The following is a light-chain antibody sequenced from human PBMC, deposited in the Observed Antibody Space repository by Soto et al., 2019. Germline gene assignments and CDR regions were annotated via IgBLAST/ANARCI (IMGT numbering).Light chain of an antibody. J-gene: IGKJ1*01. CDR1: QSVSSSY. V-gene: IGKV3-20*01. CDR3: QQSGSSVKT. Sequence: EIVLTQSPGTLSLSPGERATLSCRASQSVSSSYLAWYQQKPGQAPRLLIYDASSRATGIPDRFSGSGSGTDFTLTISRLELEDFAVYYCQQSGSSVKTFGQGTKVDIK. CDR2: DAS.